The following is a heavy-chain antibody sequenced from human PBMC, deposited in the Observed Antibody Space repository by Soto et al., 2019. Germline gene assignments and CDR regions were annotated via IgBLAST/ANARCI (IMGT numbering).Heavy chain of an antibody. CDR1: GGSISSGGYY. Sequence: SETLSLTCTVAGGSISSGGYYWSWIRQHPGKGLEWIGYIYYSGSTYYNPSLKSRVTISVDTSKNQFSLKLSSVTAADTAVYYCARDGYGDYEDLFDYWGQGTLVTVSS. CDR3: ARDGYGDYEDLFDY. V-gene: IGHV4-31*03. J-gene: IGHJ4*02. CDR2: IYYSGST. D-gene: IGHD4-17*01.